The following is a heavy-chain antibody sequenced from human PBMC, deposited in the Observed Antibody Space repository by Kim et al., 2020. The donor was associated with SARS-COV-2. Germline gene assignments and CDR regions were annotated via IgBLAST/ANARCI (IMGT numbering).Heavy chain of an antibody. CDR1: GFTFSSYA. D-gene: IGHD6-19*01. CDR2: ISGSGGNT. Sequence: GGSLRLSCAASGFTFSSYAMRWVRQAPGKGLEWVSAISGSGGNTYYADSVKGRFTISRDNSKNTLYLQMNSLRAEDTAVYYCAKDGKQCLVWWFDPWGQGTLVTVSS. J-gene: IGHJ5*02. V-gene: IGHV3-23*01. CDR3: AKDGKQCLVWWFDP.